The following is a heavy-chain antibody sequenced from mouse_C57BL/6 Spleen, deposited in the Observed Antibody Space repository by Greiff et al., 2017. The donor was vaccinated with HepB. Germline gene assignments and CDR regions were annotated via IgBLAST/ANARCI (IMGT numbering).Heavy chain of an antibody. V-gene: IGHV1-64*01. Sequence: QVQLQQPGAELVKPGASVKLSCKASGYTFTSYWMHWVKQRPGQGLEWIGMIHPNSGSTNYNEKFKSKATLTVDKSSSTAYMQLSSLTSEDSAVYYCARDDYDRYWYFDVWGTGTTVTVSS. CDR2: IHPNSGST. J-gene: IGHJ1*03. CDR3: ARDDYDRYWYFDV. D-gene: IGHD2-4*01. CDR1: GYTFTSYW.